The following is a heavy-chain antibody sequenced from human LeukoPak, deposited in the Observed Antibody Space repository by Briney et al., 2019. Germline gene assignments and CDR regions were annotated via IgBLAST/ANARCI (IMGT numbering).Heavy chain of an antibody. CDR2: ISDSGAGT. CDR1: GFTFSSYA. D-gene: IGHD2-21*01. Sequence: GGSVRLSCVAFGFTFSSYAMSWVRQAPGKGLEWVSAISDSGAGTYYADSVKGRFTISRDNSKNALYLQMNSLTAEDTAVYYCVPPYYFAYWGQGTLVTVSS. V-gene: IGHV3-23*01. CDR3: VPPYYFAY. J-gene: IGHJ4*02.